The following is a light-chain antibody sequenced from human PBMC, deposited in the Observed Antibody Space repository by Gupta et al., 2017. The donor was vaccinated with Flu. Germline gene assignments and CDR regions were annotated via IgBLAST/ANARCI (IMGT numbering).Light chain of an antibody. J-gene: IGKJ3*01. CDR2: GAS. Sequence: EIVMTQSPATLSVSQGERATLSCRASQSVSSNLAWYQQKPGQAPRLLIYGASTRATGIPARFSGSGSGTEFTLTISSLQSEDFAVYYCQQYNNWPSTFGPGTKVDIK. CDR3: QQYNNWPST. CDR1: QSVSSN. V-gene: IGKV3-15*01.